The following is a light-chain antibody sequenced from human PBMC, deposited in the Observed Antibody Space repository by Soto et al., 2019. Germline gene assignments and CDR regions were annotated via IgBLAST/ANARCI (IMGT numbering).Light chain of an antibody. CDR2: WAS. Sequence: DIVMTQSPDSLAVSLGERATINCKSSQSLVYNSNSEYRLAWYQQKTGQPPRLLIYWASTRDSGVPDRFTGSGSGTDFTLTISSLQAEDLAVYYCQQYFTVPYTFGQGTKLEIK. CDR1: QSLVYNSNSEYR. J-gene: IGKJ2*01. V-gene: IGKV4-1*01. CDR3: QQYFTVPYT.